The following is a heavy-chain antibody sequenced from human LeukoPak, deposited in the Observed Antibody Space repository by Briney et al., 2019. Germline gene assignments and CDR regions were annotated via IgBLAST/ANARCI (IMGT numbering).Heavy chain of an antibody. D-gene: IGHD3-3*01. V-gene: IGHV3-23*01. J-gene: IGHJ4*02. Sequence: GGSLRLSCAASGFTFSDYYMSWIRQAPGKGLEWVSAISGSGGSTYYADSVKGRFTISRDNSKNTLYLQMNSLRAEDTAVYYCAKSLLWYYDFWSGYSPLDYWGQGTLVTVSS. CDR1: GFTFSDYY. CDR3: AKSLLWYYDFWSGYSPLDY. CDR2: ISGSGGST.